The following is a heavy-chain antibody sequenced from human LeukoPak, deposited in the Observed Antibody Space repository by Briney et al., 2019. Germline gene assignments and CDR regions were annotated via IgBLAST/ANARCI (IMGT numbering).Heavy chain of an antibody. D-gene: IGHD2-15*01. V-gene: IGHV1-2*02. J-gene: IGHJ4*02. CDR1: GYTFTGYY. CDR3: AREERILGYCSGGSCYPVNLVDY. CDR2: INPNSGGT. Sequence: ASVKVSCKASGYTFTGYYMHWVRQAPGQGLEWMGWINPNSGGTNYAQKFQGRGTMTRDTSISTAYMELSRLRSDDTAVYYCAREERILGYCSGGSCYPVNLVDYWGQGTLVTVSS.